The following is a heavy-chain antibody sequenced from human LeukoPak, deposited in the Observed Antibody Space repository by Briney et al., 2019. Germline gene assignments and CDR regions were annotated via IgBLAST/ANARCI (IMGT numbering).Heavy chain of an antibody. CDR2: ISAYNGNT. D-gene: IGHD3-9*01. Sequence: ASVKVSCKASGYTFTSYGISWVRQAPGQGLEWMGWISAYNGNTNYAQKLQGRVTMTTDTSTSTAYMELRSLRSDDTAVYYCARVLYASRVLQYFDWLHPFDYWGQGTLVTVSS. CDR1: GYTFTSYG. CDR3: ARVLYASRVLQYFDWLHPFDY. V-gene: IGHV1-18*01. J-gene: IGHJ4*02.